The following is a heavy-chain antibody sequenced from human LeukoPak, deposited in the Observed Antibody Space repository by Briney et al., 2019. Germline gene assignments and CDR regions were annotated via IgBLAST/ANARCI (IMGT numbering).Heavy chain of an antibody. CDR1: GFTFDDYA. CDR2: ISGDGGST. V-gene: IGHV3-43*02. CDR3: AKGDSLGPSHFDY. J-gene: IGHJ4*02. Sequence: GGSLRLSCAASGFTFDDYAMHWVRHAPGKGLEWVSLISGDGGSTYYADSVKDRFTISRDNSKNSLYLQMNSLRTEDTALYYCAKGDSLGPSHFDYWGQGTLVTVSS. D-gene: IGHD2-21*01.